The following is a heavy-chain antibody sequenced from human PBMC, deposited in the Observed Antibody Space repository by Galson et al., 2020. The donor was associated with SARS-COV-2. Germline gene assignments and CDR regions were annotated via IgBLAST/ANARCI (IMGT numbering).Heavy chain of an antibody. Sequence: GGSLRLSCEASGFTFSTYGMHWVRQFPGKGLEWVASISYDEITKFYVDSVKGRFTASRDNFRNTLYLQMNSLRAEDTAVYYCARDAFRYDDSHGSKANWFDPWGQGTLVTVSS. D-gene: IGHD3-22*01. CDR2: ISYDEITK. V-gene: IGHV3-30*03. CDR1: GFTFSTYG. CDR3: ARDAFRYDDSHGSKANWFDP. J-gene: IGHJ5*02.